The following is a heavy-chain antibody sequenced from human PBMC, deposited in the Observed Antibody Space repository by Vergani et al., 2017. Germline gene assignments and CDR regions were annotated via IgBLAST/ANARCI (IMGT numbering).Heavy chain of an antibody. CDR2: INHSGST. V-gene: IGHV4-34*01. D-gene: IGHD3-22*01. CDR3: AKDPQTPKYYYDSSGPENQYFDY. Sequence: QVQLQQWGAGLLKPSETLSLTCAVYGGSFSGYYWSWIRQPPGKGLEWIGEINHSGSTNYNPSLKSRVTISVDTSKNQFSLKLSSVTAADTAVYYCAKDPQTPKYYYDSSGPENQYFDYWDQGTLVTVSS. CDR1: GGSFSGYY. J-gene: IGHJ4*02.